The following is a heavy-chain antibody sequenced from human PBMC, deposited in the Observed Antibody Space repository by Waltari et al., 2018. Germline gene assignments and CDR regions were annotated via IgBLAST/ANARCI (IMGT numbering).Heavy chain of an antibody. J-gene: IGHJ4*02. Sequence: QLQLQESGPGLVKPSETLSLPCAVPGGSISRNYWRWTRQPQGKGLEWIGRISGSGGSTDYNPSLKSRVTISTDTSKNQFSLKLSSVTAADTAVYYCARVVRGYVIDYWGQGVLVTVSS. CDR3: ARVVRGYVIDY. CDR1: GGSISRNY. D-gene: IGHD5-12*01. CDR2: ISGSGGST. V-gene: IGHV4-4*07.